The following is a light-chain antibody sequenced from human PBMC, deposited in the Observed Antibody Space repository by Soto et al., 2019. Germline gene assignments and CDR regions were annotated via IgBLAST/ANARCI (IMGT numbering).Light chain of an antibody. CDR3: QQYDKWPLT. V-gene: IGKV3D-15*01. J-gene: IGKJ4*01. CDR1: HSVDSN. Sequence: IEMTQSPATLSVSPGEGATLSCRASHSVDSNLAWYQQKPGQAPRLLIYGASTRPTGIPARFSGSGSGADFTLTISSLQSEDFAVYYCQQYDKWPLTFGGGTKVDNK. CDR2: GAS.